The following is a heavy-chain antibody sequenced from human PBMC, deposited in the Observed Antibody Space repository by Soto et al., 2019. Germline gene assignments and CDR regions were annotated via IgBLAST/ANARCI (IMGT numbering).Heavy chain of an antibody. J-gene: IGHJ4*02. CDR1: GFSLNTNGVS. CDR2: IYWDDDQ. Sequence: QITLKESGPTLVKPTQTLTLTCTFSGFSLNTNGVSVGWVRQPPGRALEWLALIYWDDDQHYSPSLKSRLTITNDTPKNQVVLTMTNMDPVDTATYYCAHRTGYGALFDYWGQGTLVTVSS. D-gene: IGHD4-17*01. V-gene: IGHV2-5*02. CDR3: AHRTGYGALFDY.